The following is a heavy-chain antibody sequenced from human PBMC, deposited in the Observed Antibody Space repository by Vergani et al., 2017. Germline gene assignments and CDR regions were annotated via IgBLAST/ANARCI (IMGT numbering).Heavy chain of an antibody. V-gene: IGHV1-18*04. CDR1: GYTFTSYG. Sequence: QVQLVQSGAEVKKPGASVKVSCKASGYTFTSYGISWVRQAPGQGLEWMGWISAYNGNTNYAQQLQGRVTMTTDTSTSTAYMELSSLRSEDTAVYYCARDIVVVVAATQEVGGWFDPWGQGTLVTVSS. J-gene: IGHJ5*02. CDR3: ARDIVVVVAATQEVGGWFDP. CDR2: ISAYNGNT. D-gene: IGHD2-15*01.